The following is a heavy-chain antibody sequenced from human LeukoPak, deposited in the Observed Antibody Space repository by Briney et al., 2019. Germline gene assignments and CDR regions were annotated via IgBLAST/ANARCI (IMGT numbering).Heavy chain of an antibody. CDR1: GFTFSDYY. CDR3: ARGVIAARLYYYYYMDV. CDR2: ISSSGSTI. D-gene: IGHD6-6*01. Sequence: GGSLRLSCAASGFTFSDYYMSWIRHAPGKGLEWVSYISSSGSTIYYADSVKGRFTISRDNAKNSLYLQMNSLRAEDTAVYYCARGVIAARLYYYYYMDVWGKGTTVTVSS. J-gene: IGHJ6*03. V-gene: IGHV3-11*01.